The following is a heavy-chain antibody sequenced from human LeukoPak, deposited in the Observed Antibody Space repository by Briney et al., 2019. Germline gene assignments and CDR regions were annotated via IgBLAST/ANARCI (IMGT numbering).Heavy chain of an antibody. CDR3: AKDCWGSETYYNGFDY. J-gene: IGHJ4*02. CDR2: ISGSGGST. Sequence: GGSLRLSCAASGFTFSSYAMTWVRQAPGKGLEWVSVISGSGGSTYYTDSVKGRFTISRDNSKNTLYLQMNSLRGEDTAVYYCAKDCWGSETYYNGFDYWGQGTLVTVSS. V-gene: IGHV3-23*01. D-gene: IGHD3-10*01. CDR1: GFTFSSYA.